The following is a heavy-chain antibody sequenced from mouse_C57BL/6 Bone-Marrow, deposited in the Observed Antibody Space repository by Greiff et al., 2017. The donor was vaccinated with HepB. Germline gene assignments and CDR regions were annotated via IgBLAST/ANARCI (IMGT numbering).Heavy chain of an antibody. Sequence: QVQLKESGPGLVQPSQSLSITCTVSGFSFTSYGVHWVRQPPGKGLEWLGVIWSGGSTDYNAAFISRLSISKDNSKSQVFFKINSLQADDTAIYYCAINYYGSPEFAYWGQGTLVTVSA. J-gene: IGHJ3*01. V-gene: IGHV2-4*01. CDR2: IWSGGST. CDR1: GFSFTSYG. D-gene: IGHD1-1*01. CDR3: AINYYGSPEFAY.